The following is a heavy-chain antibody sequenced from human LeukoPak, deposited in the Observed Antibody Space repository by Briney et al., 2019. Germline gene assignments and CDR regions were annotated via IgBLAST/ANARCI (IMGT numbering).Heavy chain of an antibody. CDR1: GFTFSDYA. CDR2: ISGSGDRT. CDR3: AKDPHIVVVTALFDY. D-gene: IGHD2-21*02. J-gene: IGHJ4*02. Sequence: GGSLRLSCVTSGFTFSDYALSWVRQAPGKGLEWVAVISGSGDRTHYADSVMGRFTISRDNSKNTVYLQLNSLRTDDTAVYYCAKDPHIVVVTALFDYWGQGALVTVSS. V-gene: IGHV3-23*01.